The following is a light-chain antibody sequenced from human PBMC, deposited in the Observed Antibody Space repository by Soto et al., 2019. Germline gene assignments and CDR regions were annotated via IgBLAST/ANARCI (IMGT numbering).Light chain of an antibody. CDR1: NNDFGGYDY. Sequence: QSALTQPASVSGSPGQSIAISCTGTNNDFGGYDYVSWYQQHPDKAPKLMIYEVTKRPSGVSNRFSGSKSGNTASLTISGLQPEDEADYYCSSHTSGSTRVFGSGTKVTVL. CDR2: EVT. J-gene: IGLJ1*01. CDR3: SSHTSGSTRV. V-gene: IGLV2-14*01.